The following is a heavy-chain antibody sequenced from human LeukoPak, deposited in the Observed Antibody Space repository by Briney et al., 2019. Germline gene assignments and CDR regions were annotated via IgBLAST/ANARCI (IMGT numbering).Heavy chain of an antibody. CDR3: ARTRGSSSRNLYYFDS. CDR2: ISAYNTNT. D-gene: IGHD6-13*01. Sequence: ASVKVSCKASGYTFTSYGINWVRQAPGQGLEWMGWISAYNTNTNYAQKFQGRVTMTTDTSTSTAYMELRSLTSDDTAVYYCARTRGSSSRNLYYFDSWGQGTLVTVSS. J-gene: IGHJ4*02. V-gene: IGHV1-18*01. CDR1: GYTFTSYG.